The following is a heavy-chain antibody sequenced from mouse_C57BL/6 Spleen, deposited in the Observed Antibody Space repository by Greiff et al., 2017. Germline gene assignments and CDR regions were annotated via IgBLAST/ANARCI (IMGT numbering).Heavy chain of an antibody. D-gene: IGHD1-1*01. CDR2: IHPNSGST. V-gene: IGHV1-64*01. Sequence: QLQQPGAELVKPGASVKLSCKASGYTFTSYWMHWVKQRPGQGLEWIGMIHPNSGSTNYNEKFKSKATLTVDKSSSTAYMQLSSLTSEDSAVYYCARGDLLITTVVAFDYWGQGTTLTVSS. CDR1: GYTFTSYW. J-gene: IGHJ2*01. CDR3: ARGDLLITTVVAFDY.